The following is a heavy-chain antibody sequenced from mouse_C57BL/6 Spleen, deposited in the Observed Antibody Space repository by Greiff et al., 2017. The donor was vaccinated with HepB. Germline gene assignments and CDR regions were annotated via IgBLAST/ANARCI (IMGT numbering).Heavy chain of an antibody. J-gene: IGHJ4*01. V-gene: IGHV1-22*01. CDR1: GYTFTDYN. Sequence: EVQGVESGPELVKPGASVKMSCKASGYTFTDYNMHWVKQSHGKSLEWIGYINPNNGGTSYNQKFKGKATLTVNKSSSTAYMELRSLTSEDAAVYYCAYTVVATDYYAMDYWGQGTSVTVSS. CDR2: INPNNGGT. CDR3: AYTVVATDYYAMDY. D-gene: IGHD1-1*01.